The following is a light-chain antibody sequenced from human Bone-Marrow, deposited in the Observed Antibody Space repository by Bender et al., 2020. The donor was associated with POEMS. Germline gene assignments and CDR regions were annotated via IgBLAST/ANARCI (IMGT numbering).Light chain of an antibody. Sequence: QSALTQPASVSGSPGQTITISCTGTSSDVGSHKFVSWYQQRPGKAPKVMIYEDSERPSGVSSRFSSSKAGSTASLTISGRQAEDEADDYCCSFGGSSTPFWVFGGGTKLTVL. CDR2: EDS. CDR1: SSDVGSHKF. CDR3: CSFGGSSTPFWV. V-gene: IGLV2-23*01. J-gene: IGLJ3*02.